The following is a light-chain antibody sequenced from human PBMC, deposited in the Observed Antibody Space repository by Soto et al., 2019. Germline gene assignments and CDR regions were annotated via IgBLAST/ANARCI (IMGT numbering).Light chain of an antibody. CDR3: AAWDDSLNGYV. J-gene: IGLJ1*01. CDR1: SSNIGSNT. CDR2: SNN. Sequence: QSVLTQPPSASGAPGRRVTISCSGRSSNIGSNTVNWYQQLPGTAPKLLIYSNNQRPSGVPDRFSGSKSGTSASLAISGLQSEDEADYYCAAWDDSLNGYVFGTGTKVTVL. V-gene: IGLV1-44*01.